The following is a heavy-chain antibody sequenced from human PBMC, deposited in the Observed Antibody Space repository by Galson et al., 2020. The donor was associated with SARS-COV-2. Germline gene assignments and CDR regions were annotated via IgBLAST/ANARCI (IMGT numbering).Heavy chain of an antibody. CDR1: GFSFSKYA. J-gene: IGHJ3*02. Sequence: GESLKISCSASGFSFSKYAMHWVRQAPGKGLEYVSAIRRDGGSTYYADSVRGRFTISRDNSKNTLDLQLNSLRPEDTAVYYCVKSERFFDWLLWEAAFDIWGQGTMVTVSP. V-gene: IGHV3-64D*08. CDR3: VKSERFFDWLLWEAAFDI. CDR2: IRRDGGST. D-gene: IGHD3-9*01.